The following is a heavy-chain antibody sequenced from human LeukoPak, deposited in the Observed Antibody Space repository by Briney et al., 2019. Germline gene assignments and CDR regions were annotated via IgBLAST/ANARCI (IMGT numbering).Heavy chain of an antibody. V-gene: IGHV4-61*02. CDR1: GGSISSGSYY. D-gene: IGHD3-3*01. J-gene: IGHJ6*02. CDR2: IYTSGST. CDR3: AREGRQDYDLWSGYYYYGMDV. Sequence: PSETLSLTCTVSGGSISSGSYYWSWIRQPAGKGLEWIGRIYTSGSTNYNPSLKSRVTISVDTSKNQFSLKLSSVTAADTAVYYCAREGRQDYDLWSGYYYYGMDVWGQGTTVTVSS.